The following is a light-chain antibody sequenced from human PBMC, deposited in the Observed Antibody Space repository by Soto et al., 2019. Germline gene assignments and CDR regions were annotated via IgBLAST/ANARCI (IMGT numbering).Light chain of an antibody. CDR2: GAS. Sequence: EIAMTQSPATLSVSPGERATLSCRASQSISSNLAWYQQKPGQAPRLLIYGASTRATGIPARFSGSGSGTEFTLTISSLQSEDFALYYCHQYENWPQTFGQGTKVDIK. CDR3: HQYENWPQT. CDR1: QSISSN. V-gene: IGKV3-15*01. J-gene: IGKJ1*01.